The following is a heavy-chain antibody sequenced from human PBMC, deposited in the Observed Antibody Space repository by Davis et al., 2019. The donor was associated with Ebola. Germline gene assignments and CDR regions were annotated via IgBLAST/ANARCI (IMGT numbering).Heavy chain of an antibody. Sequence: MPGGSLRLSCTVSGGSISSSSYYWSWIRQPPGKGLEWIGYIYYSGSTNYNPSLKSRVTISVDTSKNQFSLKLSSVTAADTAVYYCARVRVDYYYGMDVWGQGTTVTVSS. J-gene: IGHJ6*02. V-gene: IGHV4-61*01. CDR1: GGSISSSSYY. CDR2: IYYSGST. CDR3: ARVRVDYYYGMDV. D-gene: IGHD2-8*02.